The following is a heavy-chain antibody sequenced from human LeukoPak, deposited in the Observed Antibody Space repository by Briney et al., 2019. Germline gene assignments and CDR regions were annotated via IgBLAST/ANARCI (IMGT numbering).Heavy chain of an antibody. D-gene: IGHD2-15*01. Sequence: GGSLRLSCAASGFTFSSYAMSWVRQAPGKGLEWVSAISGSGGSTFYADSVKGRFTISRDNSKNTLYMQMYSLRAEDTAVYYCAKGGSGVAAADYYFDYWGQGTLVTVSS. CDR1: GFTFSSYA. V-gene: IGHV3-23*01. CDR2: ISGSGGST. J-gene: IGHJ4*02. CDR3: AKGGSGVAAADYYFDY.